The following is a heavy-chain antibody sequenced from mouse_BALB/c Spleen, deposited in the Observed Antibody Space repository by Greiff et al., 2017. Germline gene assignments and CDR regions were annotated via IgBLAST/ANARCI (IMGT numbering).Heavy chain of an antibody. V-gene: IGHV1S81*02. CDR2: INPSNGGT. CDR3: TRWISY. CDR1: GYTFTSYY. Sequence: QVQLKESGAELVKPGASVKLSCKASGYTFTSYYMYWVKQRPGQGLEWIGEINPSNGGTNFNEKFKSKATLTVDKSSSTAYMQLSSLTSEDSAVYYCTRWISYWGQGTLVTVSA. J-gene: IGHJ3*01.